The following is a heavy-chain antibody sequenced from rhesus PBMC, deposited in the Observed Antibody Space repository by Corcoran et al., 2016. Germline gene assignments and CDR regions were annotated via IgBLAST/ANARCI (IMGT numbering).Heavy chain of an antibody. CDR2: ITYSGLT. V-gene: IGHV4-122*02. J-gene: IGHJ1*01. Sequence: QVQLQESGPGLVKPSETLSLTCAVSGGSISSGYYYWSWIRQPPGKGLEWIGYITYSGLTSYHPSLKSRVTIARDTSKNQFSLKLSSVTAADTAVYYCAREYPVTTRFEFWGQGALVTVSS. CDR1: GGSISSGYYY. CDR3: AREYPVTTRFEF. D-gene: IGHD4-23*01.